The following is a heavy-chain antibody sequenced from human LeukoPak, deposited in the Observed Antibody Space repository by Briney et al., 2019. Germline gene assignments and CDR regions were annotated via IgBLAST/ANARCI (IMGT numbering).Heavy chain of an antibody. V-gene: IGHV1-46*03. J-gene: IGHJ4*02. CDR2: INPSGGST. CDR1: GYTFTSYY. Sequence: ASVKVSCKASGYTFTSYYMHWVRQAPGQGLEWMGIINPSGGSTTYAQKFQGRVTMTRNTSPSTVYMALSSLTPEDTAVYYCARAGYWAASGYATIWGQGTLVTVSS. D-gene: IGHD6-13*01. CDR3: ARAGYWAASGYATI.